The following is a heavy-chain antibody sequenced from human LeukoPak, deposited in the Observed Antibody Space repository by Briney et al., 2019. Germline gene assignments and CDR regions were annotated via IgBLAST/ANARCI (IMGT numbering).Heavy chain of an antibody. Sequence: GGSLRLSCVASGFTLSDYSMNWVRQAPGKGLQWVSSISRSSSYIYYADSVKGRFTISRDNSKNTLYLEMKSLRAEDTALYYCARSTVGATGTVGGTSYYYYGMDVWGQGTTVTVSS. CDR3: ARSTVGATGTVGGTSYYYYGMDV. CDR2: ISRSSSYI. CDR1: GFTLSDYS. J-gene: IGHJ6*02. D-gene: IGHD1-26*01. V-gene: IGHV3-21*04.